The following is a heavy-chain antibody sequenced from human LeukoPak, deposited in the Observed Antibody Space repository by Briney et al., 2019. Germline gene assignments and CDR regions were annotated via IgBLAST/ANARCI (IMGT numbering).Heavy chain of an antibody. V-gene: IGHV3-23*01. CDR1: GFIFSSYG. CDR3: AKDRRLAAFDY. J-gene: IGHJ4*02. CDR2: ITGRGEN. Sequence: GGSLRLSCTASGFIFSSYGMNWVRQAPGKGLEWVSGITGRGENNAGSVKGRFTISRDNSKNTLYLQMNSLRAEDTAVYYCAKDRRLAAFDYGGQGTLVTVSS. D-gene: IGHD6-25*01.